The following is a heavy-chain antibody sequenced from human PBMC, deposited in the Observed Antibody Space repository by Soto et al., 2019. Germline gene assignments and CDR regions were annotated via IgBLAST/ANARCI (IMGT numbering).Heavy chain of an antibody. V-gene: IGHV3-74*01. Sequence: RGGSLRLSCAASGFTFSSYWMHWVRQAPGKGLVWVSRINSDGSSTSYADSVKGRFTISRDNSKNTLYLQMNSLRAEDTAVYYCARRGSGSYYDYWGQGTLVTVSS. J-gene: IGHJ4*02. CDR1: GFTFSSYW. CDR3: ARRGSGSYYDY. D-gene: IGHD1-26*01. CDR2: INSDGSST.